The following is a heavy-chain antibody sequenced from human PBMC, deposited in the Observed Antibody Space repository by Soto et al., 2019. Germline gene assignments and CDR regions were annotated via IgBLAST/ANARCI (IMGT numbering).Heavy chain of an antibody. CDR2: IYCDDDN. D-gene: IGHD3-22*01. V-gene: IGHV2-5*02. CDR1: GFSLSTSGVA. CDR3: AHLIVVRGMDV. Sequence: QITLKESGPTLVKPTQTLTLTCTFSGFSLSTSGVAVGWIRQPPGKALAWLALIYCDDDNRYSPSLKSRPTISKDTSNTQVVLTMTNGDPVDTATYYCAHLIVVRGMDVWGQGTTVTVSS. J-gene: IGHJ6*02.